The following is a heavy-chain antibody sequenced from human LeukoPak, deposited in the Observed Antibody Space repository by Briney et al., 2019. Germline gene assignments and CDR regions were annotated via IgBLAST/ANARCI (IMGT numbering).Heavy chain of an antibody. CDR1: GYTFTSYY. J-gene: IGHJ3*02. CDR3: ARVGSGIAAAGHAFDI. Sequence: ASVKASCKASGYTFTSYYMHWVRQAPGQGLEWMGIINPSGGSTNYAQKFQGRVTMTRDTSTSTVYMELSSLRSEDTAVYYCARVGSGIAAAGHAFDIWGQGTMVTVSS. D-gene: IGHD6-13*01. V-gene: IGHV1-46*01. CDR2: INPSGGST.